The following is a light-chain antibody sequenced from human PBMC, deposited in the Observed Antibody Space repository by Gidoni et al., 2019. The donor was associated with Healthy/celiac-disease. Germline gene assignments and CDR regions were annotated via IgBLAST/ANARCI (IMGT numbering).Light chain of an antibody. Sequence: SSELTQDPAVSVALGQTVRITCQGDSLRSYYASWYQQKPGQAPVPVIYGKNNRPSGIPDRFSGSSSGNTASLTITGAQAEDEADYYCNSRDSSGNHLDVVFGGGTKLTVL. J-gene: IGLJ2*01. V-gene: IGLV3-19*01. CDR1: SLRSYY. CDR3: NSRDSSGNHLDVV. CDR2: GKN.